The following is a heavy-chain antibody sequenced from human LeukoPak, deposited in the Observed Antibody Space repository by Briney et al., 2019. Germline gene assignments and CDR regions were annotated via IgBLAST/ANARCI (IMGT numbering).Heavy chain of an antibody. Sequence: PGGSLRLSCAASGFTFSSYSMHWVRQAPGKGLEWVTVISYDGSNKYYADSVKGRFTISRDNAKNSLYLQMNSLRAEDTAVYYCARVTADFPLYYFDYWGQGTLVTVSS. J-gene: IGHJ4*02. CDR1: GFTFSSYS. CDR3: ARVTADFPLYYFDY. CDR2: ISYDGSNK. V-gene: IGHV3-30*04. D-gene: IGHD3-16*01.